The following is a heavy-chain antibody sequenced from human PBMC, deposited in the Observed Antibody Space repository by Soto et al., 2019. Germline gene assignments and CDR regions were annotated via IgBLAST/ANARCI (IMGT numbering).Heavy chain of an antibody. CDR3: AREYSSAWKTSDY. D-gene: IGHD6-19*01. Sequence: GGSLRLSCAASGFTFSNYAMSWIRQAPGKGLEWVSGISDIGGNTYYADSVKGRFTISRDNSKNTLFLQMNSLRAEDTAVYYCAREYSSAWKTSDYWGQGTLVTVSS. J-gene: IGHJ4*02. CDR2: ISDIGGNT. CDR1: GFTFSNYA. V-gene: IGHV3-23*01.